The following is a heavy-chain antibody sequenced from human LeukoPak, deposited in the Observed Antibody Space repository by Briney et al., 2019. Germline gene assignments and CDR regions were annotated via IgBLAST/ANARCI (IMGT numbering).Heavy chain of an antibody. CDR2: IYTSGST. CDR3: ARVRGSLNWFDP. V-gene: IGHV4-61*02. Sequence: SQTLSLTCTVSGGSISSGSYSWSWIRQPAGKGLEWIGRIYTSGSTNYNPSLKSRVTISVDTSKNQFSLKLSSVTAADTAVYYCARVRGSLNWFDPWGQGTLVTVSS. CDR1: GGSISSGSYS. J-gene: IGHJ5*02. D-gene: IGHD2-15*01.